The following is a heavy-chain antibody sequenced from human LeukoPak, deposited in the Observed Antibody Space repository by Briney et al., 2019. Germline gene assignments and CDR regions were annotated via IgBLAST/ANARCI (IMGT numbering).Heavy chain of an antibody. CDR3: VRIPNSANFPNWFDP. D-gene: IGHD4/OR15-4a*01. CDR2: IRYDGSNK. J-gene: IGHJ5*02. Sequence: GGSPRLSCAASGFTFSSYGMHWVRQAPGKGLEWVAFIRYDGSNKYYADSVKGRFTISRDNSKNTLYLQMNSLRAEDTAVYYCVRIPNSANFPNWFDPWGQGTLVTVSS. CDR1: GFTFSSYG. V-gene: IGHV3-30*02.